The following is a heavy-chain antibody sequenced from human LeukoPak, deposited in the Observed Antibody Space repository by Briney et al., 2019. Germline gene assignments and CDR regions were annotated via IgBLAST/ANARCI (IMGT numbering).Heavy chain of an antibody. D-gene: IGHD2-2*02. V-gene: IGHV4-39*01. CDR2: IYYSGST. Sequence: SETLSLTCTVSGGSISSSSYYWGWIRQPPGKGLEWIVSIYYSGSTYYNPSLKSRVTISVDTSKNQFSLKLSSVTAADTAVYYCARLVVPAAIADYYYYGMDVWGQGTTVTVSS. CDR1: GGSISSSSYY. CDR3: ARLVVPAAIADYYYYGMDV. J-gene: IGHJ6*02.